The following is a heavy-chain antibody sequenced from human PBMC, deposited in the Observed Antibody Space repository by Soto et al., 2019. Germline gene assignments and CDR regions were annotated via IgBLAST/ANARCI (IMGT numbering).Heavy chain of an antibody. CDR2: IYYSGST. CDR3: ARASWFGYDFDY. CDR1: GGSISSGGYY. Sequence: PSETLSLTCTVSGGSISSGGYYWSWIRQHPGKGLEWIWYIYYSGSTYYNPSLKSRVTISVDTSKNPFSLTLSSVTAADTAVYCCARASWFGYDFDYWGQGTLVTVS. D-gene: IGHD5-18*01. J-gene: IGHJ4*02. V-gene: IGHV4-31*03.